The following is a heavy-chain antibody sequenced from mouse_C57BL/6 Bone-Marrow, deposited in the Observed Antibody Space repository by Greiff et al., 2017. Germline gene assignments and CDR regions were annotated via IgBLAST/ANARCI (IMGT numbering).Heavy chain of an antibody. CDR2: IDPSDSYT. CDR3: AREGRLLLGGYFEV. V-gene: IGHV1-69*01. D-gene: IGHD1-1*01. CDR1: GYTFTSYW. Sequence: QVQLQQPGAELVMPGASVKLSCKASGYTFTSYWMHWVKPRPGQGLEWIGEIDPSDSYTNYNQKFKGKSTLQVYKSSSTDNMQLRSRTSEDSAVYYCAREGRLLLGGYFEVWGTGTTVTVSS. J-gene: IGHJ1*03.